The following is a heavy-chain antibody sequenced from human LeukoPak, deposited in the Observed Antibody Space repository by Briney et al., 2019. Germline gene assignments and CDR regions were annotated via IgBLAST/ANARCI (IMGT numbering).Heavy chain of an antibody. CDR1: GFSLSTSGVG. D-gene: IGHD3-10*01. J-gene: IGHJ3*02. V-gene: IGHV2-5*02. Sequence: ESGPTLVNPTQTLTLTCTFSGFSLSTSGVGVGWIRQPPGKALEWLALIYWDDDKRYSPSLKSRLTITKDTSKNPVVLTMTNMDPVDTATYYCAHTGAGDDTGNDAFDIWGQGTMVTVSS. CDR3: AHTGAGDDTGNDAFDI. CDR2: IYWDDDK.